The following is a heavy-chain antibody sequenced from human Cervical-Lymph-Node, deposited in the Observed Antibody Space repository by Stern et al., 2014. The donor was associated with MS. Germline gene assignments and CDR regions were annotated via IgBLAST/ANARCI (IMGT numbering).Heavy chain of an antibody. CDR2: IRWNRVDI. CDR3: VKDKASSSWYREAPDY. J-gene: IGHJ4*02. CDR1: GFTFDTYA. Sequence: EVQLVESGGGLVQPGRSLRLSCAASGFTFDTYAMHWVRQAPGKGLEWVSVIRWNRVDIGYADSVKGRFTISRDNAKNSLYLQINSLRAEDTALYYCVKDKASSSWYREAPDYWGQGTLVTVSA. V-gene: IGHV3-9*01. D-gene: IGHD6-13*01.